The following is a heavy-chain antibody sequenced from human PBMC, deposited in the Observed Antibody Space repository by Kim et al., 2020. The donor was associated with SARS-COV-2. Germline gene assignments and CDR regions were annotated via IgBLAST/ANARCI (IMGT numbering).Heavy chain of an antibody. V-gene: IGHV1-46*01. Sequence: ASVKVSCKASGYTFTSYYMHWVRQAPGQGLEWMGIINPSGGSTSYAQKFQGRVTMTRDTSTSTVYMELSSLRSEDTAVYYCARDSRPDSSGYAPLGYWGQGTLVTVSS. CDR1: GYTFTSYY. J-gene: IGHJ4*02. CDR3: ARDSRPDSSGYAPLGY. CDR2: INPSGGST. D-gene: IGHD3-22*01.